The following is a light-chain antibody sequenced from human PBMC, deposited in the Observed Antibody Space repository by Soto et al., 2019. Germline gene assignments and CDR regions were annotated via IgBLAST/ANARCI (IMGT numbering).Light chain of an antibody. CDR3: QAWDV. CDR2: QDS. J-gene: IGLJ2*01. V-gene: IGLV3-1*01. Sequence: SYELTQPPSVSVSPGQTASITCSGDKLGDKYACWYQQKPGQSPVLVIYQDSKRPSGIPERFSGSNSGNTATLTISGTQAMDEADYYCQAWDVFGGGTKVTVL. CDR1: KLGDKY.